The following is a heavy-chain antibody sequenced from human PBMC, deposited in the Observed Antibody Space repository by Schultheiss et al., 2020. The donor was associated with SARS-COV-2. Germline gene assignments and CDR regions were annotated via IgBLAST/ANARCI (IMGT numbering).Heavy chain of an antibody. CDR1: GGSISSSSYY. J-gene: IGHJ1*01. CDR2: IYYSGST. V-gene: IGHV4-39*07. D-gene: IGHD4-17*01. Sequence: SETLSLTCTVSGGSISSSSYYWGWIRQPPGKGLEWIGSIYYSGSTNYNPSLKSRVTISVDTSKNKFSLKLSSVTAADKAVYCCARASIRYGDPEYFQHWGQGTLFTGSS. CDR3: ARASIRYGDPEYFQH.